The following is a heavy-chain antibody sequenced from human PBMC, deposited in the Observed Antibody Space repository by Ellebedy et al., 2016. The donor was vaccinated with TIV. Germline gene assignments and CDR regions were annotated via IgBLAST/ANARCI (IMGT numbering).Heavy chain of an antibody. Sequence: GGSLRLXXAASGFTFITYDMHWVRQAPGKGLEWLSSISSSSTDIYYADSVRGRFTTSRDNAKSSLYLEMNSLRAEDTTVYYCARGGCPYDFWTGYCDPFDYWGQGILVTVSS. J-gene: IGHJ4*02. V-gene: IGHV3-21*06. CDR3: ARGGCPYDFWTGYCDPFDY. CDR1: GFTFITYD. CDR2: ISSSSTDI. D-gene: IGHD3-3*01.